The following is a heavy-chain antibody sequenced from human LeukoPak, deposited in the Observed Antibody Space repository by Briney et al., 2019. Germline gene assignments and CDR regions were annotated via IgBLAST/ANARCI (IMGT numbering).Heavy chain of an antibody. CDR3: ARYYYDSSGYYDAFDI. CDR2: IIPIFGTA. Sequence: SVKVSCKASGYTFTGYYMHWVRQAPGQGLEWMGGIIPIFGTANYAQKFQGRVTITADKSTSTAYMELSSLRSEDTAVYYCARYYYDSSGYYDAFDIWGQGTMVTVSS. V-gene: IGHV1-69*06. D-gene: IGHD3-22*01. J-gene: IGHJ3*02. CDR1: GYTFTGYY.